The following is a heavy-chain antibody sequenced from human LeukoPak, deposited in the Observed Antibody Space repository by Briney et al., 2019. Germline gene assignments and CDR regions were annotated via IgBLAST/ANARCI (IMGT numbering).Heavy chain of an antibody. Sequence: PGGSLRLSCAASGFTFSSYGMHWVRQAPGKGLEWVAVTSYDGSNKYYADSVKGRFTISRDNSKNTLYLQMNSLRAEDTAVYYCAKDVSLYYYDSSGFDYWGQGTLVTVSS. CDR1: GFTFSSYG. CDR2: TSYDGSNK. J-gene: IGHJ4*02. V-gene: IGHV3-30*18. D-gene: IGHD3-22*01. CDR3: AKDVSLYYYDSSGFDY.